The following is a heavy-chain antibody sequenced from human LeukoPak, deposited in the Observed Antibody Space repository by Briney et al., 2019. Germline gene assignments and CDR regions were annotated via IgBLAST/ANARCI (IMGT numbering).Heavy chain of an antibody. V-gene: IGHV1-69*04. Sequence: LVKVSCKASGYTFTGYYMHWVRQAPGQGLEWMGRIIPILGIANYAQKFQGRVTITADKSTSTAYMELSSLRSEDTAVYYCARDPIAVAGRLDLDYWGQGTLVTVSS. CDR1: GYTFTGYY. D-gene: IGHD6-19*01. CDR2: IIPILGIA. CDR3: ARDPIAVAGRLDLDY. J-gene: IGHJ4*02.